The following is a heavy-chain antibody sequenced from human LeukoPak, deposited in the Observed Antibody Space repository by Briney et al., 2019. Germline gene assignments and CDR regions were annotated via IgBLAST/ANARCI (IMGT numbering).Heavy chain of an antibody. V-gene: IGHV3-15*05. CDR1: GFNFSSAW. CDR2: IKDKTEGGTT. Sequence: PGGSLRLSCAAYGFNFSSAWMTWVRQAPGKGLEWVGRIKDKTEGGTTDYAAPVKGRFTISRDDSANMLYLQMNSLKIEDTAVYYCTTRKSIWGQGTLVTVSS. CDR3: TTRKSI. D-gene: IGHD2-21*01. J-gene: IGHJ4*02.